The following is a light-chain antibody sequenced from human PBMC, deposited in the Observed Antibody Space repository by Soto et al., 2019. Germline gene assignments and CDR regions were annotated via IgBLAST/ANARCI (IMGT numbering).Light chain of an antibody. CDR1: SSDVGSYNL. V-gene: IGLV2-23*01. Sequence: QSVLTQPASVSRSPGQSITISCTGTSSDVGSYNLVSWYQQHPGKAPKLMIYEGSKRPSGVSNRFSGSKSGNTASLTISGLQAEDEADYYCCSYAGSSTLVFGGGTKVTV. J-gene: IGLJ2*01. CDR2: EGS. CDR3: CSYAGSSTLV.